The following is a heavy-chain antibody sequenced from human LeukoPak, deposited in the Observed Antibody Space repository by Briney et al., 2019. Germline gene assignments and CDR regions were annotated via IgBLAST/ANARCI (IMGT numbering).Heavy chain of an antibody. D-gene: IGHD3-22*01. CDR1: GYTFTSYY. J-gene: IGHJ4*02. CDR2: INPSGGST. V-gene: IGHV1-46*01. Sequence: ASVKASCKASGYTFTSYYMHWVRQAPGQGLEWMGIINPSGGSTTYAQKSQGRVTMTRDTSTSTVYMELSSLRSEDTAVYYCATYDSSGYYYLDYWGQGTLVTVSS. CDR3: ATYDSSGYYYLDY.